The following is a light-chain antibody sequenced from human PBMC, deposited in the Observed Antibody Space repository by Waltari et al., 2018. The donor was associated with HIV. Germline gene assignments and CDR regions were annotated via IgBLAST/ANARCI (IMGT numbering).Light chain of an antibody. Sequence: EIVLTQSPGTLSLSPGERATLSCRASQSVSSSYLAWYQQKPGQAPRLLIYGASTRDAGIPARFSGSGSGTEFTLTISSLQSEDFAVYYCQQYSNWPPVFTFGQGTKLEIK. J-gene: IGKJ2*01. CDR1: QSVSSSY. V-gene: IGKV3-15*01. CDR3: QQYSNWPPVFT. CDR2: GAS.